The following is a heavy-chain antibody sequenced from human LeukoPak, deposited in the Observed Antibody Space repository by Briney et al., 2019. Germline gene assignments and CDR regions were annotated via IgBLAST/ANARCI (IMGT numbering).Heavy chain of an antibody. V-gene: IGHV4-39*07. CDR3: ARDSKEPQPTYRSSWPAASWFDP. Sequence: PSETLSLTCTVSGGSISSSSYYWGWIRQPPGKGLEWIGSIYYSGSTYYNPSLKSRVTISVDTSKNQFSLKLSSVTAADTAVYYCARDSKEPQPTYRSSWPAASWFDPWGQGTLVTVSS. D-gene: IGHD6-13*01. CDR2: IYYSGST. J-gene: IGHJ5*02. CDR1: GGSISSSSYY.